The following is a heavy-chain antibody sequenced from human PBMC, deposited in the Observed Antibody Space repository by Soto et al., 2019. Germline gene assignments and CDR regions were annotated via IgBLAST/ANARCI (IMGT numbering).Heavy chain of an antibody. D-gene: IGHD3-10*01. Sequence: EVQLVESGGGLDKPGESLRLSCTVSGFALSSYAMTWVRQAPGKGLEWLASISSSSNFKYYGDSVKGRFIISRDNAKNSLYLQMNSLRVEDTAMYFCTTEEFEVDYWGQGTLVSVSS. CDR3: TTEEFEVDY. CDR2: ISSSSNFK. J-gene: IGHJ4*02. V-gene: IGHV3-21*01. CDR1: GFALSSYA.